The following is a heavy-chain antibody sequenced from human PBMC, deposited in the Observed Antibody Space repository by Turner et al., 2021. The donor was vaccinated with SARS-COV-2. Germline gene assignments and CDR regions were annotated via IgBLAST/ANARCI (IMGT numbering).Heavy chain of an antibody. D-gene: IGHD2-21*02. CDR3: ARVNYGGVTVRDYYSYYGMDV. Sequence: QVQLQQWGAGLLKPSETLSLTCAADGGSFSSSFWSCIRQSPGKGLEWIGEISHSGSTTYNPSLKSRVTLSVDRSKIQFSLRLSSVTAADTAVYYCARVNYGGVTVRDYYSYYGMDVWGQGTTVTVS. CDR2: ISHSGST. V-gene: IGHV4-34*01. J-gene: IGHJ6*02. CDR1: GGSFSSSF.